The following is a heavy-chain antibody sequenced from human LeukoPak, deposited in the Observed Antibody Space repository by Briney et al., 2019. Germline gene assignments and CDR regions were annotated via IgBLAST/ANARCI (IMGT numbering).Heavy chain of an antibody. Sequence: GGSLRLSCAASGFTFRNSAVSWVRQAPGKGLEWVSTFTGGDGSAYYADSVKGRFTISRDNSKNTLYLQMNSLRAEDTAVYYCARGETNWGYGMDVWGQGTTVTVSS. CDR1: GFTFRNSA. CDR3: ARGETNWGYGMDV. J-gene: IGHJ6*02. D-gene: IGHD7-27*01. V-gene: IGHV3-23*01. CDR2: FTGGDGSA.